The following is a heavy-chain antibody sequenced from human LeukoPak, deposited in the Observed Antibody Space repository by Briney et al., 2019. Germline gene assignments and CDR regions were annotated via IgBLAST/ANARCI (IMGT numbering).Heavy chain of an antibody. J-gene: IGHJ4*02. CDR3: VREAAATLFDY. D-gene: IGHD1-26*01. CDR2: IKQDGSEK. Sequence: PGGSLRLSCAASGFTFSSYWMSWVRQAPGKGLEWVANIKQDGSEKYYVDSVKGRFTISRDNAKNSLYLQMNSLRAEDTAVYYFVREAAATLFDYWGQGTLVTVSS. V-gene: IGHV3-7*01. CDR1: GFTFSSYW.